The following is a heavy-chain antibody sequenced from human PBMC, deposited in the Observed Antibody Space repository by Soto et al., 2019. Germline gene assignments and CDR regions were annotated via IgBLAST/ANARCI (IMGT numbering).Heavy chain of an antibody. Sequence: GESLKISCKGSGYSFTSYWIGWVRQMPGKGLEWMGIIYPGDSDTRYSPSFQGQVTISADKSISTAYLQWSSLKASDTATYYCARLGVAAAGTPRTYYYYYGMDVWGQGTTVTVSS. V-gene: IGHV5-51*01. CDR2: IYPGDSDT. CDR3: ARLGVAAAGTPRTYYYYYGMDV. J-gene: IGHJ6*02. CDR1: GYSFTSYW. D-gene: IGHD6-13*01.